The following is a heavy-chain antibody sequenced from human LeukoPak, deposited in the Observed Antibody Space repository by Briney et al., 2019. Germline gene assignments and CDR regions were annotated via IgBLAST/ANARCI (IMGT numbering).Heavy chain of an antibody. D-gene: IGHD4-17*01. CDR3: ARFIYGDYPDYFDY. Sequence: GGSLRLSCAASGFTFSSYSMNWVRQAPGKGLEWVSYISSSSSTIYYADSVKGRFTISRDNAKNSLYLQMNSLRAEDTAVCYCARFIYGDYPDYFDYWGQGTLVTVSS. CDR1: GFTFSSYS. V-gene: IGHV3-48*01. J-gene: IGHJ4*02. CDR2: ISSSSSTI.